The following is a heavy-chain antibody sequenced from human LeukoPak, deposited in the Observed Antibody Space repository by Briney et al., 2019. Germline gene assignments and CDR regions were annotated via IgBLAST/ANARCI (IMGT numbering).Heavy chain of an antibody. CDR3: ARGPRRGYSGFDL. Sequence: SETLSLTCAVYGGSFSGYYWSWIRQPPGKGLEWIGEINHSGSTNYNLSLKSRVTISVDTSKNQFSLKLSSVTAADTAVYYCARGPRRGYSGFDLWGRGTLVTVSS. J-gene: IGHJ2*01. CDR1: GGSFSGYY. D-gene: IGHD5-12*01. V-gene: IGHV4-34*01. CDR2: INHSGST.